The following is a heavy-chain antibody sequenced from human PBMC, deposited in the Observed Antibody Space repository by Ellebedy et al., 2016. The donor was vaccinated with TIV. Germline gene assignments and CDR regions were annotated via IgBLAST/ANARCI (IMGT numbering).Heavy chain of an antibody. Sequence: SVKVSXXASGGTFSSYAISWVRQAPGQGLEWMGGIIPIFGTANYAQKFQGRVTITADESTSTAYMELSSLRSEDTAVYYCASIDYGGNLGGVLPWGQGTLVTVSS. CDR3: ASIDYGGNLGGVLP. CDR1: GGTFSSYA. D-gene: IGHD4-23*01. J-gene: IGHJ5*02. V-gene: IGHV1-69*13. CDR2: IIPIFGTA.